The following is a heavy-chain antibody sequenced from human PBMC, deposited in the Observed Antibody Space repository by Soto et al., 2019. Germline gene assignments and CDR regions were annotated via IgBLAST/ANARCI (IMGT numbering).Heavy chain of an antibody. CDR1: EFTFSNYA. Sequence: GXSLRLSGAASEFTFSNYAMGWVRQAPGKGPEWVSVITGSGGITYYADFVKGRFTISRDNSRNTLYLQMNSLRAEDTAVYYCTRTRPYYMDVWGKGTTVTVSS. V-gene: IGHV3-23*01. CDR3: TRTRPYYMDV. J-gene: IGHJ6*03. CDR2: ITGSGGIT.